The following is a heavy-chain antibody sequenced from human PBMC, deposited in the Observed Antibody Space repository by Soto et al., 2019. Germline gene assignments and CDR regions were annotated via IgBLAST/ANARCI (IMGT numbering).Heavy chain of an antibody. Sequence: ASVKVSCKASGGTFSSYTISWVRQAPGQGLEWMGWISAHNGNKKYAQKLQGRVTMTTDTSTSTAYMELRSLRSDDTAVYYCAREPNYFDYWGQGTLVTVSS. CDR1: GGTFSSYT. V-gene: IGHV1-18*01. CDR3: AREPNYFDY. J-gene: IGHJ4*02. CDR2: ISAHNGNK.